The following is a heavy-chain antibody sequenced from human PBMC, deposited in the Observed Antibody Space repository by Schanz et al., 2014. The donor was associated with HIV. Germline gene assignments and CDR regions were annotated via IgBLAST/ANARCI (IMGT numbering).Heavy chain of an antibody. V-gene: IGHV3-48*03. CDR2: LSNGGSTI. Sequence: EVQLMESGGGLVQPGRSLRLSCAVSGFTFSNYAMHWVRQAPGKGLESFSYLSNGGSTIDYADSVKGRFTISRDNAKSSVFLQMNSLRVEDTAIYYCATTWRTLYGELDYWGQGTLVSVSS. CDR3: ATTWRTLYGELDY. D-gene: IGHD2-21*01. J-gene: IGHJ4*02. CDR1: GFTFSNYA.